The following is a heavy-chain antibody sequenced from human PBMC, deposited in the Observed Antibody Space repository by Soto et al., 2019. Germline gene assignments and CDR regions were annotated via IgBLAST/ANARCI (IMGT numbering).Heavy chain of an antibody. CDR1: GFTFSNAW. J-gene: IGHJ5*02. D-gene: IGHD2-21*02. CDR2: VKSKTDGGTT. Sequence: GGSLRLSCAASGFTFSNAWMSWVRQAPGKGLEWVGRVKSKTDGGTTDYAAPVKGRFTISRDDSKNTLYLQMNSLKTEDTAVYYCTTENLLFNWFDPWGQGTLVTVSS. V-gene: IGHV3-15*01. CDR3: TTENLLFNWFDP.